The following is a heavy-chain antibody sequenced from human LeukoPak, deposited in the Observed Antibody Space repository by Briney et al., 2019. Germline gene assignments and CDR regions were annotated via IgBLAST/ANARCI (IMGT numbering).Heavy chain of an antibody. V-gene: IGHV3-7*01. J-gene: IGHJ4*02. CDR1: GFRFTDYS. D-gene: IGHD3-10*01. CDR3: VREIFGLDY. Sequence: AGGSLRLSCAASGFRFTDYSMSWVRQAPGKGLEWVANINRDGSKKYYVDSVKGRFTISRDNAKNSLYLQMNSLRAEDAAVYYCVREIFGLDYWGQGTLVTVSS. CDR2: INRDGSKK.